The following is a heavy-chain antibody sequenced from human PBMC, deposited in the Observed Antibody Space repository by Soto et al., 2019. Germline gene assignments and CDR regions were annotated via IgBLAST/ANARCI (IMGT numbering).Heavy chain of an antibody. CDR1: GYSFGFSG. CDR3: ARDRLRGYDSSGFYS. CDR2: INPSDGNR. D-gene: IGHD3-22*01. Sequence: ASVKVSCKASGYSFGFSGISWVRQAPRQGLEWMGWINPSDGNRNFAQKFEDRVTMTTATSTNTVFLELRSLKSDDTAIYYCARDRLRGYDSSGFYSWGQGTMVTVSS. V-gene: IGHV1-18*01. J-gene: IGHJ4*02.